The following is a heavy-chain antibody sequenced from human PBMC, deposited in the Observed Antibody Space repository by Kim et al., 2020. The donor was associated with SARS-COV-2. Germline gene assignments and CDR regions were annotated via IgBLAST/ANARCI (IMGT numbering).Heavy chain of an antibody. CDR1: GYSISSGYY. CDR2: IYHSGST. D-gene: IGHD4-17*01. V-gene: IGHV4-38-2*02. CDR3: ASNPIPLSPVTTRLNWFDP. J-gene: IGHJ5*02. Sequence: SETLSLTCTVSGYSISSGYYWGWIRQPPGKGLEWIGSIYHSGSTYYNPSLKSRVTISVDTSKNQFSLKLSSVTAADTAVYYCASNPIPLSPVTTRLNWFDPWGQGTLVTVSS.